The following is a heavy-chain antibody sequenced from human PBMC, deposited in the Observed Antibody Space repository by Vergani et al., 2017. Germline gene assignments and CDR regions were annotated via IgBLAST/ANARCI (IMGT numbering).Heavy chain of an antibody. V-gene: IGHV7-4-1*02. Sequence: QVQLVQSGSELKKPGASVKVSCKASGYTFTSYAMNWVRQAPGQGLEWMGWINTNTGNPTDAQGFTGRFVFSLDTSVSTAYLQISSLKAEDTAVYYCARDGTQGYSCYDSHGGFDPWGQGTLVTVSS. D-gene: IGHD5-12*01. J-gene: IGHJ5*02. CDR3: ARDGTQGYSCYDSHGGFDP. CDR2: INTNTGNP. CDR1: GYTFTSYA.